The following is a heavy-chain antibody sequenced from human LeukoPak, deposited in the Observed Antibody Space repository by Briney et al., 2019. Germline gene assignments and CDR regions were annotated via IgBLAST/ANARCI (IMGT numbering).Heavy chain of an antibody. D-gene: IGHD6-19*01. Sequence: GGSLRLSCAASGFTFSAYGMQWVRQAPGKGLEWVAVISYDGSNKYYADSVKGRFTISRDNSKNTLYLQMNSLRAEDTAVYYCARDGRAVAGNGGVDAFDIWGQGTMVTVSS. CDR1: GFTFSAYG. J-gene: IGHJ3*02. CDR3: ARDGRAVAGNGGVDAFDI. V-gene: IGHV3-30*03. CDR2: ISYDGSNK.